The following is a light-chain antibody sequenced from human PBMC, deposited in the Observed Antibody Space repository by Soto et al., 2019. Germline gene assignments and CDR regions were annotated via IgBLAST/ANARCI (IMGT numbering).Light chain of an antibody. J-gene: IGKJ1*01. CDR3: HQRQSWPRT. V-gene: IGKV3-11*01. CDR1: QSVISTY. CDR2: HTS. Sequence: EIVLTQSPGTLSLSPGERATLSCRASQSVISTYLAWYQQKPGQAPRLLIYHTSNRATGIPARFSGSGSGTDFTLTISSLEPEDFAVYYCHQRQSWPRTFGQGTKVDTK.